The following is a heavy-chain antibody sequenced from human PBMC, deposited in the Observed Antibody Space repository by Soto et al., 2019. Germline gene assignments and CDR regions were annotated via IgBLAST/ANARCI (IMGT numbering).Heavy chain of an antibody. D-gene: IGHD6-13*01. CDR1: GYTFTSYG. V-gene: IGHV1-18*01. J-gene: IGHJ4*02. CDR3: ARESSSSCHDY. CDR2: LSACNGNT. Sequence: QVKLVQSGAEVKKPGASVKVSCKASGYTFTSYGISWGRQAPGQGLEGMGWLSACNGNTNYAQKRQGRVTMTTDTSTSTAYMELRSLRSDDTAVYYCARESSSSCHDYWGQGTLVTVSS.